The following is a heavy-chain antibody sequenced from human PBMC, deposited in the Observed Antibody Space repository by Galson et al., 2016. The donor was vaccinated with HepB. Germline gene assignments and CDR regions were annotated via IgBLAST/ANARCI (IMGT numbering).Heavy chain of an antibody. V-gene: IGHV1-69*13. D-gene: IGHD3-9*01. CDR1: GGTFSSYT. CDR3: ARDQSATGYWSPNWFDP. J-gene: IGHJ5*02. Sequence: SVKVSCKASGGTFSSYTISWVRQAPGQGLEWMGGIIPIFGAANYAQKFQGRVTITSDESTSTAYMELSSLRSEDTAVYYCARDQSATGYWSPNWFDPWGQGTLVTVSS. CDR2: IIPIFGAA.